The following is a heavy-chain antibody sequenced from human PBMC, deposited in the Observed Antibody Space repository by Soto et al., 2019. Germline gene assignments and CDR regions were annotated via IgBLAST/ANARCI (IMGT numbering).Heavy chain of an antibody. CDR1: GFTFSRYA. V-gene: IGHV3-64*01. Sequence: EVQLVGSGGGLVQPGGSLRLSCAASGFTFSRYAMHWDRQAPGKGLEYVSAISSNGGSTYYANSVKGRFTISRDNSKNTLYLQMGSLRAEDMAVYYCAREEGAVAGPFDYWGQGTLVTVSS. CDR2: ISSNGGST. D-gene: IGHD6-19*01. CDR3: AREEGAVAGPFDY. J-gene: IGHJ4*02.